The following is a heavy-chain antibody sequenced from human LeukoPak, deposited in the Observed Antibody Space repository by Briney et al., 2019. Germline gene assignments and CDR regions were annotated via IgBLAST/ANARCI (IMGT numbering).Heavy chain of an antibody. CDR1: GFTFSSYG. CDR2: ISYDGSNK. J-gene: IGHJ4*02. CDR3: ARENNDYVWGSYRYFNDY. V-gene: IGHV3-30*03. Sequence: GRSLRLSCAASGFTFSSYGMHWVRQAPGKGLEWVAVISYDGSNKYYADSVKGRFTISRDNSKNTLYLQMNSLRAEDTAVYYCARENNDYVWGSYRYFNDYWGQGTLVTVSS. D-gene: IGHD3-16*02.